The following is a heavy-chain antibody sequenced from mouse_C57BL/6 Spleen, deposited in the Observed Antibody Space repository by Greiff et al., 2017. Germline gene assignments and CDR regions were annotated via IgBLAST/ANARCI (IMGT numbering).Heavy chain of an antibody. J-gene: IGHJ3*01. V-gene: IGHV1-26*01. CDR3: ARLNYGSSPAWFAY. CDR1: GYTFTDYY. CDR2: INPNNGGT. Sequence: VQLHQSGPELVKPGASVKISCKASGYTFTDYYMNWVKQSHGKSLEWIGDINPNNGGTSYNQKFKGKATLTVDKSSSTAYMELRSLTSEDSAVYYCARLNYGSSPAWFAYWGQGTLVTVSA. D-gene: IGHD1-1*01.